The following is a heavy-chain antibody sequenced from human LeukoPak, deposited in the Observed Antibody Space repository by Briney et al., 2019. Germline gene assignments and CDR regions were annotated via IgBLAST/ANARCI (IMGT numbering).Heavy chain of an antibody. V-gene: IGHV1-8*03. D-gene: IGHD2-15*01. J-gene: IGHJ4*02. CDR2: MNSNSGNT. Sequence: GASVKVSCKASGYTFTSYDINWVRQAPGQGLEWMGWMNSNSGNTGYAQKFQGRLTITRITSISTAYMELSSLRSEDTAVYYCARGASRSFDYWGQGTLDTVSS. CDR1: GYTFTSYD. CDR3: ARGASRSFDY.